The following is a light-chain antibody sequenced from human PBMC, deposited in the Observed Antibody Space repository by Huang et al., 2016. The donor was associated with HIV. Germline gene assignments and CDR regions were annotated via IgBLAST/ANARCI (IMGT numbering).Light chain of an antibody. V-gene: IGKV3-15*01. J-gene: IGKJ1*01. CDR1: QSVATN. CDR2: HAY. Sequence: EIVMTQSPATLSVSPGEGVTLSCRASQSVATNLAWYQQRPGQSPRLLMYHAYIRSAGIPARFSGSGSGTEFTLTISSLQSEDFAVYYCQQYNNWPPWTFGQGTKVEI. CDR3: QQYNNWPPWT.